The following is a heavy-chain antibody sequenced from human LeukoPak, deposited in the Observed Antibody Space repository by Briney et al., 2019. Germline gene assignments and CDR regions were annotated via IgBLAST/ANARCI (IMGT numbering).Heavy chain of an antibody. V-gene: IGHV3-7*01. CDR3: ARGPRANYDFWSGYPFDY. D-gene: IGHD3-3*01. CDR2: IKQDGSEK. Sequence: GGSLRLSCAASGFTFSSYWMSWVRQAPGKGLEWVANIKQDGSEKYYVDSVKGRFTISRDNAKNSLYLQMNSLRAEDTAVYYCARGPRANYDFWSGYPFDYWGQGTLVTVSS. CDR1: GFTFSSYW. J-gene: IGHJ4*02.